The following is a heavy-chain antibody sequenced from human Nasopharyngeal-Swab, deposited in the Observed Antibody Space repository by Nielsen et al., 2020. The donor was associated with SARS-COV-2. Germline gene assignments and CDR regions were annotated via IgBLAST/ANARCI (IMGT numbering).Heavy chain of an antibody. CDR3: ARVLNIAVAGPSG. J-gene: IGHJ4*02. V-gene: IGHV3-21*01. D-gene: IGHD6-19*01. Sequence: EGSLRLSCAASGFTFSSYSMNWVRQAPGKGLEWVSSISSSSSYIYYADSVKGRFTISRDNAKNSLYLQMNSLRAEDTAVYYCARVLNIAVAGPSGWGQGTLVTVSS. CDR2: ISSSSSYI. CDR1: GFTFSSYS.